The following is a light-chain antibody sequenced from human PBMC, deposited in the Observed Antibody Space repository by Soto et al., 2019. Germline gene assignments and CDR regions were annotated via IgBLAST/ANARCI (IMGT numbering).Light chain of an antibody. V-gene: IGKV1-27*01. Sequence: DIQMTQSPSSLSASVGDRVTITCRASQGLTDYLAWYQQTPGKPPKLLIYAASFLQSGVPSRFSGSGSGTDFTLTISSLQPEDAATYYCQKYNRAPRTFGQGTKVDIK. J-gene: IGKJ1*01. CDR3: QKYNRAPRT. CDR1: QGLTDY. CDR2: AAS.